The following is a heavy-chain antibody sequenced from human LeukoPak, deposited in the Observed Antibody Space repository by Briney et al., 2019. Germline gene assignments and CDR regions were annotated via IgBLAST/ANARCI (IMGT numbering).Heavy chain of an antibody. Sequence: PSETLSLTCTVSGGSLSSYYWNWIRQPPGKGLEWIRYIYYSGITNYNPSLKSRITISVDTSKSQFSLKLSSVTAADTAVYYCARRSSSFGEFRWGQGTLVTVSS. CDR2: IYYSGIT. CDR1: GGSLSSYY. J-gene: IGHJ4*02. D-gene: IGHD3-10*01. V-gene: IGHV4-59*01. CDR3: ARRSSSFGEFR.